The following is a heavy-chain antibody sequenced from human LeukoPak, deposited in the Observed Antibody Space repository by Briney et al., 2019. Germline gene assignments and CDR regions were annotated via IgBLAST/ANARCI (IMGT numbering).Heavy chain of an antibody. CDR2: IYYSGST. D-gene: IGHD7-27*01. V-gene: IGHV4-59*12. CDR3: ARENLWGPKNGGPHFDY. Sequence: SETLSLTCTVSGGSISSYYWSWIRQPPGKGLEWIGYIYYSGSTNYNPSLKSRVTISVDTSKNQFSLKLSSVTAADTAVYYCARENLWGPKNGGPHFDYWGQGTLVTVSS. J-gene: IGHJ4*02. CDR1: GGSISSYY.